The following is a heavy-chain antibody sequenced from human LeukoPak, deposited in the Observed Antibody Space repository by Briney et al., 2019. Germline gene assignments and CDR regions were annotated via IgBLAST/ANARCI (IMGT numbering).Heavy chain of an antibody. J-gene: IGHJ4*02. Sequence: GGSLRLSCAASGFTVSSNYMSWVRQAPGKGLEWVASIKQDGSVKYYVDSVKGRFTISRDNAKNSLYLEMNSLRAEDTAVYYCARDDYCGGDCYSTFEYWGQGTLVSVSS. CDR3: ARDDYCGGDCYSTFEY. CDR2: IKQDGSVK. V-gene: IGHV3-7*04. D-gene: IGHD2-21*02. CDR1: GFTVSSNY.